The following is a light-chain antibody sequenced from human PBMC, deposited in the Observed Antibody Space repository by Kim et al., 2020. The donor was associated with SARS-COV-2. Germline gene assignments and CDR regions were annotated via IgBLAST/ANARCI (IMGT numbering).Light chain of an antibody. Sequence: ASVGDRVTITCRASQGIGSWLGWYQQKPGKAPKLLMYAPSSIQSGVPSRFSGSGSGTDFTLTINNLQPEDFATYYCLQANSFPITFGQGTRLEIK. V-gene: IGKV1-12*01. CDR3: LQANSFPIT. J-gene: IGKJ5*01. CDR1: QGIGSW. CDR2: APS.